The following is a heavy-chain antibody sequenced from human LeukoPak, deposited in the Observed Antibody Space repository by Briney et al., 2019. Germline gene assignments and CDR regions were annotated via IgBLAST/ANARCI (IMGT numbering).Heavy chain of an antibody. V-gene: IGHV4-34*01. CDR1: GGSFSGYY. CDR2: INHSGST. CDR3: ARDSRSYGIYDY. Sequence: SETLPLTCAVYGGSFSGYYWSWIRQPPGKGLEWIGEINHSGSTNYNPSLKSRVTISVDTSKNQFSLRLSSVTAADTAVYYCARDSRSYGIYDYWGQGTLVTVSS. J-gene: IGHJ4*02. D-gene: IGHD4-17*01.